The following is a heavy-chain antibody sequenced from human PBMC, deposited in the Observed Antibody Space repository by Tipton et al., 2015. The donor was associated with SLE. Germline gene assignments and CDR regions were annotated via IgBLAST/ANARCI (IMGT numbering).Heavy chain of an antibody. CDR1: GFSISSGYY. CDR3: AKSGGSGYNF. J-gene: IGHJ4*02. Sequence: TLSLTCTVSGFSISSGYYWGWIRQPPGQGLEWIGFVSYSGNTHYNPSLQSRLTISVDRSKNQFSLNLRSVTAADTAVYFCAKSGGSGYNFWGQGILVTVSS. V-gene: IGHV4-38-2*02. CDR2: VSYSGNT. D-gene: IGHD5-12*01.